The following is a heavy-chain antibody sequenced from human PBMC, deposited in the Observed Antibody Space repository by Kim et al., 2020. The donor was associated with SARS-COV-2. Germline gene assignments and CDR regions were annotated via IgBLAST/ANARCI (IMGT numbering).Heavy chain of an antibody. CDR1: GFSVTGSY. Sequence: GGSLRLSCAASGFSVTGSYMTWVRQAPGKGLEWVAVTYGGSSTFYADSVQGRFTISRDDSKNTLYLQMNSLRVDDTAVDYCARISWGRASRRPHCFDSWG. CDR2: TYGGSST. V-gene: IGHV3-53*01. CDR3: ARISWGRASRRPHCFDS. J-gene: IGHJ4*01. D-gene: IGHD3-16*01.